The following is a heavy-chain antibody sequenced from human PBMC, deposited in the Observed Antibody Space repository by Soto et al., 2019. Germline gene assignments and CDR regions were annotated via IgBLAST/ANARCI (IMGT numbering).Heavy chain of an antibody. D-gene: IGHD3-10*01. CDR1: GGSISSGGYS. Sequence: SETLPLTCAVSGGSISSGGYSWSWIRQPPGKGLEWIGYIYHSGSTYYNPSLKSRVTISVDRSKNQFSLKLSSVTAADTAVYYCARDAVRGGWFDPWGQGTLVTVSS. CDR3: ARDAVRGGWFDP. J-gene: IGHJ5*02. CDR2: IYHSGST. V-gene: IGHV4-30-2*01.